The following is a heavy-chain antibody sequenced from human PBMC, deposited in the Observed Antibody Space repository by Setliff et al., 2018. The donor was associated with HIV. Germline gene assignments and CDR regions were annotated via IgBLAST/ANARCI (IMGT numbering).Heavy chain of an antibody. CDR2: ISSSGSTI. CDR3: AKPLYDSSGYYLNWYFDL. J-gene: IGHJ2*01. D-gene: IGHD3-22*01. V-gene: IGHV3-48*03. Sequence: GGSLRLSCAASGFTFSSYEMNWVREAPGKGLEWVSYISSSGSTIYYADSVKGRFTISRDNAKNSLFLQMNSLRAEDTAVYYCAKPLYDSSGYYLNWYFDLWGRGTLVTVSS. CDR1: GFTFSSYE.